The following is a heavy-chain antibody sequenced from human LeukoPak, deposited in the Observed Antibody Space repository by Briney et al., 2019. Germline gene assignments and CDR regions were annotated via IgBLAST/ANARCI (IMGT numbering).Heavy chain of an antibody. CDR1: GYTFTGYY. Sequence: ASVTVSCKAYGYTFTGYYMHWVRQAPGQGLEWMGWINPNSGGTNYAQKFQGRVTMTRDTSISTAYMELSRLRSDDTAVYYCASFPIGSSLGWFDPWGQGTLVTVSS. J-gene: IGHJ5*02. CDR3: ASFPIGSSLGWFDP. D-gene: IGHD3-16*01. V-gene: IGHV1-2*02. CDR2: INPNSGGT.